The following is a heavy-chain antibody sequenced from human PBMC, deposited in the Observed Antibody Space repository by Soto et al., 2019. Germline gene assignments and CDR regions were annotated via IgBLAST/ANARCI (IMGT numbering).Heavy chain of an antibody. CDR3: AKDKNSYGTYYFDY. D-gene: IGHD5-18*01. CDR2: ISGSGGST. V-gene: IGHV3-23*01. J-gene: IGHJ4*02. CDR1: GFTFSSYA. Sequence: PGGSLRLSCAASGFTFSSYAMSWVRQAPGKGLEWVSAISGSGGSTDYADSVRGRLTISRDNSKNTLYLQMNSLRAEDRAVYYCAKDKNSYGTYYFDYWGQGTLVTVSS.